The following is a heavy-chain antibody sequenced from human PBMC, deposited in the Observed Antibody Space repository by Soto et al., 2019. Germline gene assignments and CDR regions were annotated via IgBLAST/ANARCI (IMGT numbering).Heavy chain of an antibody. CDR2: IYYSGST. J-gene: IGHJ4*02. CDR1: GGSISSGDYY. CDR3: ARGGAGYCSGGSCREYDY. Sequence: QVQLQESGPGPVKPSQTLSLTCTVSGGSISSGDYYWSWIRQPPGKGLEWIGYIYYSGSTYYNPSLKSRVTISVDTSKNQFPLKLSSVTAADTAVYYCARGGAGYCSGGSCREYDYWGQGTLVTVSS. D-gene: IGHD2-15*01. V-gene: IGHV4-30-4*01.